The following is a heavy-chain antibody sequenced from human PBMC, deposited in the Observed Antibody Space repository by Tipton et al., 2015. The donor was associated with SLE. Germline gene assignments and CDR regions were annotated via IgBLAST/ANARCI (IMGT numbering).Heavy chain of an antibody. CDR3: ARGRSMIRGAFDI. CDR1: RFTFSSYA. D-gene: IGHD3-10*01. V-gene: IGHV3-30-3*01. Sequence: LRLSCAASRFTFSSYAIHWVRQAPGGGLEWVALISSDGSNKYYADSVKGRFTISRDNSRNTLYLQMNSLRAEDTAVYYCARGRSMIRGAFDIWGQGTMVTVSS. J-gene: IGHJ3*02. CDR2: ISSDGSNK.